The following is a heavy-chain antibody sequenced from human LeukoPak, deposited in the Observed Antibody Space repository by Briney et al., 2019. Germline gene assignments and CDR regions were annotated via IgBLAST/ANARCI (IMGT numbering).Heavy chain of an antibody. D-gene: IGHD1-26*01. CDR3: ARGLVNRGPGTYNSRDY. J-gene: IGHJ4*02. CDR1: GFRFSDFY. Sequence: PGGSLRLSCAASGFRFSDFYMSWIRQAPEKGLEWVSQISSSGNAIYYTDSVKGRFTTSRDNGKNSLFLQMNSLRAEDTAVYYCARGLVNRGPGTYNSRDYWGQGTLIIVSS. CDR2: ISSSGNAI. V-gene: IGHV3-11*04.